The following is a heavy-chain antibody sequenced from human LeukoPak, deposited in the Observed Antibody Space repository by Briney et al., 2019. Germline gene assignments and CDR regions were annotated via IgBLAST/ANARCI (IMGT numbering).Heavy chain of an antibody. Sequence: SVKVSCKASGGTFSSYAISWVRPAPGQGLEWMGGIIPIFGTANYAQKFQGRVTITADESTSTAYMELSSLRSEDTAVYYCARAPGYSSSWYLFSDQNKYYFDYWGQGTLVTVSS. CDR3: ARAPGYSSSWYLFSDQNKYYFDY. CDR2: IIPIFGTA. J-gene: IGHJ4*02. D-gene: IGHD6-13*01. CDR1: GGTFSSYA. V-gene: IGHV1-69*13.